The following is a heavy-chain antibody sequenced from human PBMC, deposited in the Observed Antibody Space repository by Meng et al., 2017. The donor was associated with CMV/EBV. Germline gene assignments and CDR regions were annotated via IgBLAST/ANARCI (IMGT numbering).Heavy chain of an antibody. V-gene: IGHV1-69*10. CDR3: AREAIAAAGTLYFQH. J-gene: IGHJ1*01. CDR2: IIPILGIA. CDR1: VGTFSSYA. Sequence: SVKVSCKASVGTFSSYAISWVRQAPGQGLEWMGGIIPILGIANYAQKFQGRVTITADKPTSTAYMELSSLRSEDTAVYYCAREAIAAAGTLYFQHWGQGTLVTVSS. D-gene: IGHD6-13*01.